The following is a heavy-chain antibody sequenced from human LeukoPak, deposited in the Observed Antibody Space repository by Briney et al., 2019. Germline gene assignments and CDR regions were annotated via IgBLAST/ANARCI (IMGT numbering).Heavy chain of an antibody. Sequence: GRSLRLSCAASGFTFSSYGMHWVRQAPGKGLAWVAVIWYGGSNKYYADSVKGRFTISRDNSKNTLYLQMNSLRAEDTAVYYCAKDRQGRGMDVWGKGTTVTVSS. CDR2: IWYGGSNK. CDR1: GFTFSSYG. J-gene: IGHJ6*04. CDR3: AKDRQGRGMDV. V-gene: IGHV3-30*18.